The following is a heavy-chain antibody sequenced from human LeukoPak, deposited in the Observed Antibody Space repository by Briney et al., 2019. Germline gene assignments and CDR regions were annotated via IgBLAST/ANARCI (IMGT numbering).Heavy chain of an antibody. D-gene: IGHD1-26*01. J-gene: IGHJ5*02. CDR2: IFPGDSDT. Sequence: GESLKISCKGSVYTFTNYWIAWVRPMRRKGLEWMGIIFPGDSDTRYSPSFQGQVTISADTSISTAYVQWSSLKASDTAMYYCTRLLYSGSSWFDPWGQGTLVTVSS. CDR1: VYTFTNYW. V-gene: IGHV5-51*01. CDR3: TRLLYSGSSWFDP.